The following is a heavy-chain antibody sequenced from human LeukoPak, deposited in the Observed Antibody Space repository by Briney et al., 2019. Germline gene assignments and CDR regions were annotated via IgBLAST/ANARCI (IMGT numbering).Heavy chain of an antibody. CDR3: ARSRVQLWSLAGYYYYGMDV. CDR1: GGSISSSSYY. D-gene: IGHD5-18*01. V-gene: IGHV4-39*01. J-gene: IGHJ6*02. Sequence: SETLSLTCTVSGGSISSSSYYWGWIRQPPGKGLEWIGSIYYSGSTYYNPSLKSRVTISVDTSKNQFSLKLSSVTAADTAVYYCARSRVQLWSLAGYYYYGMDVWGQGTTVTVSS. CDR2: IYYSGST.